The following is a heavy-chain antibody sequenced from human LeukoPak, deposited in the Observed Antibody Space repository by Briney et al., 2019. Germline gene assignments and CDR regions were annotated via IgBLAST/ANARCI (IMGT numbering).Heavy chain of an antibody. J-gene: IGHJ4*02. CDR1: GGSISSGGYY. Sequence: TSQTLSLTCTVSGGSISSGGYYWSWIRQPPGKGLEWIGYIYHSGSTNYNPSLKSRVTISVDKSKNQFSLKLSSVTAADTAVYYCARALPGAAASYYFDYWGQGTLVTVSS. D-gene: IGHD6-13*01. CDR3: ARALPGAAASYYFDY. V-gene: IGHV4-30-2*01. CDR2: IYHSGST.